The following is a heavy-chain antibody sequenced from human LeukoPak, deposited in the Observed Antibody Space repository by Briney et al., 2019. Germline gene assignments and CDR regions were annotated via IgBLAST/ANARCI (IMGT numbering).Heavy chain of an antibody. CDR1: GGSISSYY. D-gene: IGHD3-22*01. CDR3: ARSYYDSSGYYPQNYYYMDV. CDR2: IYYSGST. Sequence: SETLSLTCTVSGGSISSYYWSWIRQPPGKGLEWIGYIYYSGSTNYNPSLKSRVTISVDTSKNQLSLKLSSVTAADTAVYYCARSYYDSSGYYPQNYYYMDVWGKGTTVTVPS. V-gene: IGHV4-59*08. J-gene: IGHJ6*03.